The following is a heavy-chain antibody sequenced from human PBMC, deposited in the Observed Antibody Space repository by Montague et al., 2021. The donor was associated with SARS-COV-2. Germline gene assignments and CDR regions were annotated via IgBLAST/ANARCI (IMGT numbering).Heavy chain of an antibody. D-gene: IGHD6-13*01. CDR2: FYYSGST. CDR3: ATHRQHHNH. CDR1: GGSISSYY. J-gene: IGHJ5*02. Sequence: SETLSLTCTVSGGSISSYYWSWIRQPPGKGLEWIGYFYYSGSTNYNPSFKSRLSISGDTSKNQFFLEVTSVTAADTAVYFCATHRQHHNHWGQGAMVAVSS. V-gene: IGHV4-59*08.